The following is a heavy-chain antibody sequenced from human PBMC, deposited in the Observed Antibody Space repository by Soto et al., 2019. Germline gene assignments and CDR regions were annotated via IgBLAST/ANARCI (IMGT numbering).Heavy chain of an antibody. CDR3: AKDPSDIVVVPAAIRIRGPYFDY. D-gene: IGHD2-2*02. CDR2: ISGSGGST. J-gene: IGHJ4*02. CDR1: GFTFSSYA. V-gene: IGHV3-23*01. Sequence: GGSLRLSCAASGFTFSSYAMSWVRQAPGKWLEWVSAISGSGGSTYYADSVKGRFTISRDNSKNTLYLQMNSLRAEDTAVYYCAKDPSDIVVVPAAIRIRGPYFDYWGQGXLVTVYS.